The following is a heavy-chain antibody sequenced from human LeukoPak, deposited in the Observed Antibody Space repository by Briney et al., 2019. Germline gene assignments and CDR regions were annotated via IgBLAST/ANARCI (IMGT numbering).Heavy chain of an antibody. J-gene: IGHJ4*02. CDR2: ISYDGSNK. Sequence: GGSLRLSCAASGFTFSSYGMHWVRQAPGKGLEWVAVISYDGSNKYYADSVKGRFTISRDNSKNTLYLQMNSLRAEDMAVYYCAKRFGGYDYYFDYWGQGTLVTVSS. CDR3: AKRFGGYDYYFDY. V-gene: IGHV3-30*18. D-gene: IGHD5-12*01. CDR1: GFTFSSYG.